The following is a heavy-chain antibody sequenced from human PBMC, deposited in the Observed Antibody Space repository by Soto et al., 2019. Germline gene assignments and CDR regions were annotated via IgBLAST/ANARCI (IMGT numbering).Heavy chain of an antibody. Sequence: GASVKVSCKTSGYTFSSYYIHCVRQAPGQGLEWMAIINPNGGDSSSPQKFQGRITVTSDTSTSTVYMDLSSLRSEDTAVYYCARRKTNFGEDSFDIWGQGTMVTVSS. CDR3: ARRKTNFGEDSFDI. CDR1: GYTFSSYY. CDR2: INPNGGDS. J-gene: IGHJ3*02. V-gene: IGHV1-46*01. D-gene: IGHD3-16*01.